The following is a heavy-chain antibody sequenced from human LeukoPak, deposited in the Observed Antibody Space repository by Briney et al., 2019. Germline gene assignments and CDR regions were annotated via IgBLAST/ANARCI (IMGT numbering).Heavy chain of an antibody. CDR2: TNLIGSN. CDR3: ANIGYCSGGSCYRYGMDV. J-gene: IGHJ6*04. V-gene: IGHV4-34*01. CDR1: TGSFSGYY. D-gene: IGHD2-15*01. Sequence: SENLSLTCAVDTGSFSGYYWGWNRPPQGKGREWIGETNLIGSNNYHPSLRSRITIPEDPCKNQFSLKLSSVTAADTAVYYCANIGYCSGGSCYRYGMDVWGKGTTVTVSS.